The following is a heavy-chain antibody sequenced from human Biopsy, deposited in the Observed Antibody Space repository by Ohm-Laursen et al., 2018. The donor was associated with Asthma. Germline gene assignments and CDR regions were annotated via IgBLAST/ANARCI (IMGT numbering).Heavy chain of an antibody. Sequence: SDTLSLACTVSGGSISSSSYYWGWIRQPPGKGLAWIGHIYYTGTTNYSPSLKSRATISVDGSKNQFSLKLTSVTAADTAVYYCARASYDILTGYYNYFDYWGQGTLVTVSS. CDR3: ARASYDILTGYYNYFDY. D-gene: IGHD3-9*01. CDR1: GGSISSSSYY. CDR2: IYYTGTT. J-gene: IGHJ4*02. V-gene: IGHV4-39*01.